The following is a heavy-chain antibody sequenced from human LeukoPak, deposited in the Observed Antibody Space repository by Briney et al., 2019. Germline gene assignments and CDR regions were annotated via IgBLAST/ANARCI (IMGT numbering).Heavy chain of an antibody. D-gene: IGHD1-7*01. CDR1: GFTFSSYG. CDR2: ILYDGSNK. CDR3: AKASLELDEVYYYYYYMDV. Sequence: GGSLRLSCAASGFTFSSYGMHWVRQAPGKGLEWVAVILYDGSNKYYADSVKGRFTISRDNSKNTLFLQMNSLRAEDTAVYYCAKASLELDEVYYYYYYMDVWGKGTTVTVSS. J-gene: IGHJ6*03. V-gene: IGHV3-30*18.